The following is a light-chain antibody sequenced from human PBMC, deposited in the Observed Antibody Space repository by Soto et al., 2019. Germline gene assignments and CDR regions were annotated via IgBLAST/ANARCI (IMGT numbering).Light chain of an antibody. CDR3: QQTESYPST. J-gene: IGKJ4*01. CDR2: AAS. Sequence: QLTQSPCSRSASLVYRLTITCRASQDISSFLAWYQQKPGKAPKLLIFAASTLQSGVPSRFSGSGSGTDFTLTISSLQPEDFATYYCQQTESYPSTFGGGTKVDIK. CDR1: QDISSF. V-gene: IGKV1-9*01.